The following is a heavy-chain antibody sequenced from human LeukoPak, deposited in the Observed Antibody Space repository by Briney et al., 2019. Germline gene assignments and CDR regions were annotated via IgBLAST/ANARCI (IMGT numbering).Heavy chain of an antibody. CDR3: AREVFYYDFWSGYYSAPYGMDV. CDR2: ISSDGTYT. D-gene: IGHD3-3*01. CDR1: GFTFSSHL. V-gene: IGHV3-74*01. J-gene: IGHJ6*02. Sequence: GGSLRLSCAASGFTFSSHLMHWVRQAPGKGLVWVSRISSDGTYTNYADSVRGRFTISRDNAKNTLYLQMNSLRAEDTAVYYCAREVFYYDFWSGYYSAPYGMDVWGQGTTVTVSS.